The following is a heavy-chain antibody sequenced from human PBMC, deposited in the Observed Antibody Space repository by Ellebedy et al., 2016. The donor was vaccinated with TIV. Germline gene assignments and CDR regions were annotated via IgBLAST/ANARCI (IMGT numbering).Heavy chain of an antibody. J-gene: IGHJ3*02. V-gene: IGHV1-69*13. CDR3: ARDSSGYRDDAFDI. Sequence: ASVKVSCXASGRTFSTYGISWVRQAPGQGLEWMGGIIPVFGTRNYAQKFQGRVTITADDSTRTAYMEVSSLRSEDTAVYYCARDSSGYRDDAFDIWGQGTTVTVSS. D-gene: IGHD3-22*01. CDR1: GRTFSTYG. CDR2: IIPVFGTR.